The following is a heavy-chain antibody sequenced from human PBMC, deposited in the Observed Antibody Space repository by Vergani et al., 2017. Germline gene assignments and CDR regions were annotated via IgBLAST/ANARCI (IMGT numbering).Heavy chain of an antibody. J-gene: IGHJ4*02. D-gene: IGHD5-24*01. CDR3: AKVVDGYNLNGGGY. V-gene: IGHV3-30*18. Sequence: QVQLVESGGGVVQPGRSLRLSCAASGFTFSSYGMHWVRQAPGKGLEWVAVISYDGSNQYYADSVQGRFTISRDNSKHTLYLQMNSLRAEDTAVYYCAKVVDGYNLNGGGYWGQGTLVTVSS. CDR2: ISYDGSNQ. CDR1: GFTFSSYG.